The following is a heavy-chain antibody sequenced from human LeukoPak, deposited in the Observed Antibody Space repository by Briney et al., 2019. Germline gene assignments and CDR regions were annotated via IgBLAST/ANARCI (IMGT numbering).Heavy chain of an antibody. J-gene: IGHJ4*02. Sequence: ASVKVSCKASGYTFTGYYMHWVRQAPGQGLEWMGRINPNSGGTNYAQKFQGRVTMTRDTSISTAYMELSRLRSDDTAVYYCAREDIVVVPAANPHFDYWSQGTLVTVSS. V-gene: IGHV1-2*06. CDR2: INPNSGGT. D-gene: IGHD2-2*01. CDR1: GYTFTGYY. CDR3: AREDIVVVPAANPHFDY.